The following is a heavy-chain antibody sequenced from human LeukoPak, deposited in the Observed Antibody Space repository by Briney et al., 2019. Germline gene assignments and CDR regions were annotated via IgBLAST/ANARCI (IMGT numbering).Heavy chain of an antibody. D-gene: IGHD3-10*01. CDR3: ARATMVRGVIEFDY. CDR2: INHSGST. V-gene: IGHV4-34*01. CDR1: GGPFSGYY. Sequence: SETLSLTCAVYGGPFSGYYWSWIRQPPGKGLEWIGEINHSGSTNYNPSLKSRVTISVDTSKNQFSLKLSSVTAADTAVYYCARATMVRGVIEFDYWGQGTLVTVSS. J-gene: IGHJ4*02.